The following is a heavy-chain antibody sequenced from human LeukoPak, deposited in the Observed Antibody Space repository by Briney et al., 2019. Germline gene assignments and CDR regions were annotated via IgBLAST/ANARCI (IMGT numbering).Heavy chain of an antibody. V-gene: IGHV4-59*01. CDR2: IYYSGST. D-gene: IGHD3-3*01. Sequence: SETLSLTCTVSGGSISSYYWSWIRRPPGKGLEWIGYIYYSGSTNYNPSLKSRVTISVDTSKNQFSLKLSSVTAADTAVYYCAGLDFWSGYTYSDDAFDIWGQGTMVTVSS. CDR3: AGLDFWSGYTYSDDAFDI. J-gene: IGHJ3*02. CDR1: GGSISSYY.